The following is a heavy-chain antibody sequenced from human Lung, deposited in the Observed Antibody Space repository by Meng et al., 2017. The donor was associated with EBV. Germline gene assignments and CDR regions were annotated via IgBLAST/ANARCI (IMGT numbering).Heavy chain of an antibody. CDR3: AKNDATLTTGFDH. CDR1: GFSFNNFA. D-gene: IGHD1-1*01. J-gene: IGHJ4*02. CDR2: ITSNAEST. V-gene: IGHV3-23*04. Sequence: EVGCVEGGGGLVPPGGSRVLFCAGFGFSFNNFAMSWVRQAPGKGLEWVSSITSNAESTFYEDSVKGRFTISRDHSKNTLYLQMNSLRTEDTATYFCAKNDATLTTGFDHWGQGSLVTVSS.